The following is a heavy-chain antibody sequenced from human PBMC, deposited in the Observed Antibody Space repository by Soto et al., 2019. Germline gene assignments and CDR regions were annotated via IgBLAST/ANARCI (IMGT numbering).Heavy chain of an antibody. CDR2: ISYDGSNK. Sequence: GGSLRLSCAASGFTFSSYAMHWVRQAPGKGLEWVAVISYDGSNKYYADSVKGRFTISRDNSKNTLYLQMNSLRAEDTAVYYCARATRGTGSLFDYWGQGTLVTVSS. J-gene: IGHJ4*02. CDR1: GFTFSSYA. V-gene: IGHV3-30*04. CDR3: ARATRGTGSLFDY. D-gene: IGHD1-26*01.